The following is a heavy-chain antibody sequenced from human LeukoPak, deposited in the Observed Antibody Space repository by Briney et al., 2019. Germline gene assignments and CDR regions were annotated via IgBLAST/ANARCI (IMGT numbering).Heavy chain of an antibody. J-gene: IGHJ3*02. CDR1: GGSISSGGYY. CDR3: ATITGNDAFDI. CDR2: IYYSGST. Sequence: SETLSLTCTVSGGSISSGGYYWSWLRQPPGKGLEWIGYIYYSGSTNYNPSLKSRVTISVDTSKNQFSLKLSSVTAADTAVYYCATITGNDAFDIWGQGTMVTVSS. D-gene: IGHD1-20*01. V-gene: IGHV4-61*08.